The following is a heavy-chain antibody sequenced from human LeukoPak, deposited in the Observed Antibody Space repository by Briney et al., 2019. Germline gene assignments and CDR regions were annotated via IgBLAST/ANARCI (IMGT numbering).Heavy chain of an antibody. CDR1: GFTFSSYA. CDR2: ISYDGSNK. D-gene: IGHD6-6*01. J-gene: IGHJ4*02. Sequence: GRSLRLSCAASGFTFSSYAMHWVRQAPGKGLEWVAVISYDGSNKYYADSVKGRFTISRDNSKNTLYLQMNSLRAEDTAVYYCARGLAARPDYWGQGTLVTVSS. V-gene: IGHV3-30-3*01. CDR3: ARGLAARPDY.